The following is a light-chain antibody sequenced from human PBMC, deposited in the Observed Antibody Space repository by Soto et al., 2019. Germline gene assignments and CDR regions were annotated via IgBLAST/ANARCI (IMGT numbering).Light chain of an antibody. CDR3: QHYNFWPHT. V-gene: IGKV3-15*01. CDR1: QSVRDN. CDR2: RAS. Sequence: EILLTQSPATLAVSPGEGATLSCRASQSVRDNLAWYQQKPGQAPRLRIYRASTRATGVPARFSGSGSGTEFTLTISSLQSEDVSVYFCQHYNFWPHTFGQGTKVDIK. J-gene: IGKJ2*01.